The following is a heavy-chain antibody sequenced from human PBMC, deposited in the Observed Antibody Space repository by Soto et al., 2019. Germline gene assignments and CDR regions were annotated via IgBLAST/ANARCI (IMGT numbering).Heavy chain of an antibody. J-gene: IGHJ4*02. CDR2: IYHSGST. V-gene: IGHV4-4*02. CDR3: AGRVVGAAGRGQIDY. CDR1: GGSISSSNW. Sequence: QVQLQESGPGLVKPSGTLSLTCAVSGGSISSSNWWSWVRQPPAKGLEWIGEIYHSGSTNYNPSLNSRVAIAVDKSKIQFSLKLSSVTAADTAVYYCAGRVVGAAGRGQIDYWGQGTLVTVSS. D-gene: IGHD6-25*01.